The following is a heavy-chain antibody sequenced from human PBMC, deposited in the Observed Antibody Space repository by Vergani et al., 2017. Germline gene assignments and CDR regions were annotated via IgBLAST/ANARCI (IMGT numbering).Heavy chain of an antibody. Sequence: QVQLVQSGAEVKKPGSSVKDSCKASGGTFSSYAISWVRQAPGQGLEWMGGIIPIFGTANYAQKFQGRVTITADKSTSTAYMELSSLRSEDTAVYYCARVVKAYYDSSGYPDWYFDLWGRGTLVTVSS. J-gene: IGHJ2*01. CDR3: ARVVKAYYDSSGYPDWYFDL. V-gene: IGHV1-69*06. CDR1: GGTFSSYA. CDR2: IIPIFGTA. D-gene: IGHD3-22*01.